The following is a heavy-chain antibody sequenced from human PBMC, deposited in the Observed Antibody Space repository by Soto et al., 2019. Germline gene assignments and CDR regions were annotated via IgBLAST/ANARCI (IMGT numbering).Heavy chain of an antibody. V-gene: IGHV4-59*11. CDR2: VYYSGSS. J-gene: IGHJ4*02. Sequence: PSETLSLTCPVSGGSIGGRYLGWIRQPPGKGLEWIGYVYYSGSSTSNPSLKSRVTMSADTSKNQLSLKVRSVTAADTAVYYCARVGERWQYFDWFYYFDSWGQGALVTVSS. CDR3: ARVGERWQYFDWFYYFDS. CDR1: GGSIGGRY. D-gene: IGHD3-9*01.